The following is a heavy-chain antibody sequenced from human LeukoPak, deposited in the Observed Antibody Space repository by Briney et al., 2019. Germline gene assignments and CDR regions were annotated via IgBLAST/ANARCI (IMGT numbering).Heavy chain of an antibody. CDR3: ARGIRGPAGVWRSYYGMDV. CDR2: IKQDGSEN. D-gene: IGHD3-10*01. J-gene: IGHJ6*02. V-gene: IGHV3-7*01. Sequence: GGSLRLSCAASGFTFSNYWMSWVRQAPGKGLEWVANIKQDGSENYYVDSVKGRFTISRDNAKNSLYLQMNSLRAEDTAVYYCARGIRGPAGVWRSYYGMDVWGQGTTVTVSS. CDR1: GFTFSNYW.